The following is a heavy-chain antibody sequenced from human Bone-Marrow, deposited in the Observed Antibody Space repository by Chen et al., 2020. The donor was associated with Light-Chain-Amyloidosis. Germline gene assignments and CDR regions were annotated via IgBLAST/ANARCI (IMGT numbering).Heavy chain of an antibody. CDR2: ISGSGGST. CDR1: GFTFRSYA. J-gene: IGHJ4*02. CDR3: AKDIRYSSGWYYFDY. Sequence: EVQLSESGGGLVQPGGSLRLSCAASGFTFRSYAMSWVRQAPGKWLEWVSAISGSGGSTYYADSVKGRFTISRDNSKNTLYLQMNSLRAEDTAVYYCAKDIRYSSGWYYFDYWGQGTLVTVSS. D-gene: IGHD6-19*01. V-gene: IGHV3-23*01.